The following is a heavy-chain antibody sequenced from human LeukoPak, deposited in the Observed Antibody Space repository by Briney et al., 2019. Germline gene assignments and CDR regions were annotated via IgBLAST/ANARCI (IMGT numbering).Heavy chain of an antibody. J-gene: IGHJ4*02. V-gene: IGHV4-39*02. CDR1: GGSISRTNYY. Sequence: SETLSLTCTVSGGSISRTNYYWGWIRQPPGEGLEWIGSIYYNGATYYNPSLKRRITVSVDTSKNHFSLELSSVTAADTAVYYCARLSYSGSYPTFDYWGQGTLVTVSS. D-gene: IGHD1-26*01. CDR3: ARLSYSGSYPTFDY. CDR2: IYYNGAT.